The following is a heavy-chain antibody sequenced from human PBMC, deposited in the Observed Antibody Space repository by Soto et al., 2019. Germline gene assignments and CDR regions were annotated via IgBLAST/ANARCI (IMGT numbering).Heavy chain of an antibody. CDR3: AKGGAVLLDPFDV. CDR1: GFTFSSFA. J-gene: IGHJ3*01. CDR2: VTSSASST. D-gene: IGHD1-26*01. V-gene: IGHV3-23*01. Sequence: GQLLESGGGMVQPGGSLRLSCAASGFTFSSFAMNWVRLPPGGGLEWVAAVTSSASSTHYADPVKGRFTISRDNSKNTLYLQMNSLRADDTAVYYCAKGGAVLLDPFDVWGQGTMVTVSS.